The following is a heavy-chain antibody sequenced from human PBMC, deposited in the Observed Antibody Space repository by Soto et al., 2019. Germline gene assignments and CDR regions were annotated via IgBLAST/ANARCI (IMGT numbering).Heavy chain of an antibody. CDR1: GRSMSGYD. CDR3: AREDYYDNGYYGG. D-gene: IGHD3-22*01. CDR2: IYTSGTT. J-gene: IGHJ1*01. Sequence: PSETLSLTGTVSGRSMSGYDCSWIRQPAWERLEWIGRIYTSGTTDFNPSLKGRVTMSVDTSKNQFSLKLTSVTAADTALYYCAREDYYDNGYYGGWGQGNQVPFSS. V-gene: IGHV4-4*07.